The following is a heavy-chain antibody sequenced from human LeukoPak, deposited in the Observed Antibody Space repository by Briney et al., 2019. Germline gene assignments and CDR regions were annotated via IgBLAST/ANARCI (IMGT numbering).Heavy chain of an antibody. Sequence: GGSLRLSCAASGFTFSYYAMSWVRQAPGKGLEWVSVIYSGGSTYYADSVKGRFTISRDNSKNTLYLQMNSLRAEDTAVYYCASSGYSYLTYYYGMDVWGQGTTVTVSS. D-gene: IGHD5-18*01. CDR1: GFTFSYYA. V-gene: IGHV3-53*01. CDR2: IYSGGST. CDR3: ASSGYSYLTYYYGMDV. J-gene: IGHJ6*02.